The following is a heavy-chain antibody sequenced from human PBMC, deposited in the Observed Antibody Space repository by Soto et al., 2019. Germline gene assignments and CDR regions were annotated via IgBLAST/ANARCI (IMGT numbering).Heavy chain of an antibody. V-gene: IGHV1-69*13. D-gene: IGHD2-2*02. Sequence: SVKVSCKASGGTFSSYAISWVRQAPGQGLEWMGGIIPIFGTANYAQKFQGRVTITADESTSTAYMELSSLRSEDTAVYYCARDHCSSTSCYTYYFDYWGQGTLVTVSS. J-gene: IGHJ4*02. CDR2: IIPIFGTA. CDR1: GGTFSSYA. CDR3: ARDHCSSTSCYTYYFDY.